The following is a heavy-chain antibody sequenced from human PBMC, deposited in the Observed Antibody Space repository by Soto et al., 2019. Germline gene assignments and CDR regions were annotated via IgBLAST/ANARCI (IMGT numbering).Heavy chain of an antibody. CDR2: ISGAGGVT. CDR1: GFTFSSYA. Sequence: EVQLLESGGGLVQPGGSLRLSCAVSGFTFSSYAMSWVRQAPGKAPEWVASISGAGGVTHYADSVRGRFTISRDNSKNTLYLQMNSLRAEDTAVYYCAKDKSRGVTVTPDYWGQGTLVTVSS. CDR3: AKDKSRGVTVTPDY. V-gene: IGHV3-23*01. D-gene: IGHD4-17*01. J-gene: IGHJ4*02.